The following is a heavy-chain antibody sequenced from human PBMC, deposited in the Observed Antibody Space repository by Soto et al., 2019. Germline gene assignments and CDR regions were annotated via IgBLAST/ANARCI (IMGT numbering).Heavy chain of an antibody. V-gene: IGHV4-59*01. CDR2: IYYSGST. CDR3: ARMGSSSPYYYYYGMDV. D-gene: IGHD6-13*01. Sequence: TSETLSLTCTVSGGSISSYYWSWIRQPPGKGLEWIGYIYYSGSTNYNPSLKSRVTISVDTSKNQFSLKLSSVTAADTAVYYCARMGSSSPYYYYYGMDVWGQGTTVTVSS. CDR1: GGSISSYY. J-gene: IGHJ6*02.